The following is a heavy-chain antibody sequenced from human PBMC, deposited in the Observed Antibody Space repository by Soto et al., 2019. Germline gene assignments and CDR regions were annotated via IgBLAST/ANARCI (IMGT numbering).Heavy chain of an antibody. CDR1: GGSFSGYY. J-gene: IGHJ6*02. Sequence: PSETLSLTCAVYGGSFSGYYWSWIRQPPGKGLEWIGEINHSGSTNYNPSLKSRVTISVDTSKNQFSLKLSSVTAADTAVYYCASLTEYSSSWSLQYYYYYYGMDVWGQGTKVTVSS. V-gene: IGHV4-34*01. CDR3: ASLTEYSSSWSLQYYYYYYGMDV. D-gene: IGHD6-13*01. CDR2: INHSGST.